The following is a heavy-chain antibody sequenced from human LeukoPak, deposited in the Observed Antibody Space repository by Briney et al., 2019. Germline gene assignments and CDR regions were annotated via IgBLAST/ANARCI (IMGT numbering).Heavy chain of an antibody. D-gene: IGHD3-3*01. CDR2: IYTSGST. V-gene: IGHV4-61*02. J-gene: IGHJ4*02. CDR3: ARLAYEFDF. Sequence: SETLSLTCTVSGGSISIVSYYCSWIRQPAGKGLEWIGRIYTSGSTNYNPSLKSRVAISLDTSKNHFSLKLSSVTAADTAVYYCARLAYEFDFWGQGTLVTVSS. CDR1: GGSISIVSYY.